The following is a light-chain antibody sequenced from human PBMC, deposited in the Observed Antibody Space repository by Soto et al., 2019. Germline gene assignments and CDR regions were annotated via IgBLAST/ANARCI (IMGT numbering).Light chain of an antibody. CDR3: ATRDDSLSGHWL. CDR1: SSNIGSNY. Sequence: QSVLTQPPSASGTPGQRVTIPCSGSSSNIGSNYVNWYQHLPGTAPKLLIYRNDQRPSGVPDRFSGSKSGTSASLAISGLRSEDEADYYCATRDDSLSGHWLFGGGTKLTVL. V-gene: IGLV1-47*01. J-gene: IGLJ3*02. CDR2: RND.